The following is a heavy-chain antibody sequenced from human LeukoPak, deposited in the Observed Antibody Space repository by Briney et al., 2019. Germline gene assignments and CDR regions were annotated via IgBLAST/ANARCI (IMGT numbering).Heavy chain of an antibody. CDR2: IYYSGST. J-gene: IGHJ4*02. V-gene: IGHV4-31*03. CDR3: AKDWMSTIINYFDY. CDR1: GGSISSGGYY. Sequence: SETLSLTCTVSGGSISSGGYYWSWIRQHPGKGLEWIGYIYYSGSTYYNPSLKSRVTISVDTSKNQFSLKLSSVTAADTAVYYCAKDWMSTIINYFDYWGQGTLVTVSS. D-gene: IGHD5-12*01.